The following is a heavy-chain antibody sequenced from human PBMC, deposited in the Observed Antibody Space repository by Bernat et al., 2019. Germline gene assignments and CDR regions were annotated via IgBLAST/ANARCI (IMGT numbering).Heavy chain of an antibody. CDR1: GYTFTSYA. CDR3: ARDHDFWSGYYTRFDP. D-gene: IGHD3-3*01. V-gene: IGHV1-3*05. J-gene: IGHJ5*02. Sequence: QVQLVQSGAEEKKPGASVKVSCKASGYTFTSYAMHWVRQAPGQRLEWMGWINAGNGNTKYSQKFQGRVTITRDTSASTAYMELSSLRSEDTAVYYCARDHDFWSGYYTRFDPWGQGTLVTVSS. CDR2: INAGNGNT.